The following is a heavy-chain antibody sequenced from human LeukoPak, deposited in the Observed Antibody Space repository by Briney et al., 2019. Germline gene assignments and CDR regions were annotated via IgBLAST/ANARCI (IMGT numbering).Heavy chain of an antibody. CDR3: ARFMITFGGVIVPMD. V-gene: IGHV4-34*01. Sequence: SETLSLTCAVYGGSFSGYYWSWIRQPPGKGLEWIGEINHSGSTNYNPSLKSRVTISVDKSKNQFSLKLSSVTAADTAVYYCARFMITFGGVIVPMDWGQGTLVTVSS. CDR1: GGSFSGYY. J-gene: IGHJ4*02. D-gene: IGHD3-16*02. CDR2: INHSGST.